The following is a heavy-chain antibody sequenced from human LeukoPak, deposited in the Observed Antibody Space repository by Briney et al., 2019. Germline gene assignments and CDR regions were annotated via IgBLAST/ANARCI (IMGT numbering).Heavy chain of an antibody. V-gene: IGHV6-1*01. CDR2: TYYKSKWYD. D-gene: IGHD3-10*01. CDR1: GDSVSSNSAA. CDR3: ARLKVTLVRGIIYDYYGLDV. J-gene: IGHJ6*02. Sequence: SQTLSLTCAISGDSVSSNSAAWTWIRQSPSRGLEWLGRTYYKSKWYDDYAVSVRSRIIINPDTSRNQFSLQLRSVTPEDTAVYFCARLKVTLVRGIIYDYYGLDVWGQGTPVSSP.